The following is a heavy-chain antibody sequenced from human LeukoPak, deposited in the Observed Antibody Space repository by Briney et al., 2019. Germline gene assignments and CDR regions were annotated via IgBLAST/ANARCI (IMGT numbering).Heavy chain of an antibody. CDR3: AREATWGQWYFDH. V-gene: IGHV3-30*03. J-gene: IGHJ4*02. CDR2: IARDGGAK. CDR1: GFSFSNHG. D-gene: IGHD6-19*01. Sequence: AASLSLSCVASGFSFSNHGMHWLRQAPGKGLEWVSVIARDGGAKFYADSVKGRFTLSRDNSKNMFFLQMNFLTVEDTAIYYCAREATWGQWYFDHWGQGTPVTVSS.